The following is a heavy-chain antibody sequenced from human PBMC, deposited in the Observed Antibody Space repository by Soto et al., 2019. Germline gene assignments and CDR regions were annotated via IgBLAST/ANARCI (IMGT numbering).Heavy chain of an antibody. CDR2: IIPILGIA. V-gene: IGHV1-69*08. D-gene: IGHD2-15*01. CDR3: ARESVVVAATLSHSYYMDV. CDR1: GGTFSSYT. Sequence: QVQLVQSGAEVKKPGSSVKVSCKASGGTFSSYTISWVRQAPGQGLEWMGRIIPILGIANYAQKFQGRVTITADKSTSTAYMELSSLRSEDTAVYYCARESVVVAATLSHSYYMDVWGKGTTVTVSS. J-gene: IGHJ6*03.